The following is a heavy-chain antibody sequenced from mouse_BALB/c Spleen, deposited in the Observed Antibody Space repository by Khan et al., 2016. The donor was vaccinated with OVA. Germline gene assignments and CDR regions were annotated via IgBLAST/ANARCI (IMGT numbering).Heavy chain of an antibody. CDR3: TRKDYDDYDPFPY. D-gene: IGHD2-4*01. V-gene: IGHV3-2*02. Sequence: EVKLLESGPGLVKPSQSLSLTCTVTGYSITSEYAWNWIRHFPGNKLEWMGYINYSGNTRYNPSLKSRISITRDTSKNQFFLQLNSVTTEDTATYYCTRKDYDDYDPFPYWGQGTLGTGSA. CDR1: GYSITSEYA. CDR2: INYSGNT. J-gene: IGHJ3*01.